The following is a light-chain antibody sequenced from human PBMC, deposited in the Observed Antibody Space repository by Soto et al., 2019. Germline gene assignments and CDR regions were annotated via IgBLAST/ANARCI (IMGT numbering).Light chain of an antibody. Sequence: EIVLTQSPGTLSLSPGERATLSCRASQSVSSSYLAWYQQKPGQAPRLLIYGASSRATGIPDRFSGSGSGTDFTLTISRLEPEAFAVYYCQQYGSSPPLTFGGGTKVEIK. V-gene: IGKV3-20*01. J-gene: IGKJ4*01. CDR1: QSVSSSY. CDR2: GAS. CDR3: QQYGSSPPLT.